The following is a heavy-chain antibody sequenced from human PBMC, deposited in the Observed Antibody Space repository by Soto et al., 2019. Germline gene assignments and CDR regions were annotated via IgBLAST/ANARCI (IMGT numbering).Heavy chain of an antibody. D-gene: IGHD1-26*01. CDR2: IYPGDSDT. CDR1: GYSFTSYW. CDR3: ARQRPLEWELPGDFDY. Sequence: EVQLVQSGAEVKKPGESLKISCKGSGYSFTSYWIGWVRQMPGKGLEWMGIIYPGDSDTRYSPSFQGQVTISADKSISTAYLQWSSLKASDTAMYYCARQRPLEWELPGDFDYWGQGTLVTVSS. J-gene: IGHJ4*02. V-gene: IGHV5-51*01.